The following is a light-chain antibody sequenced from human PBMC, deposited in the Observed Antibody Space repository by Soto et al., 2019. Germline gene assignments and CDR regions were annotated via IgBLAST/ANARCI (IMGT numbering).Light chain of an antibody. CDR2: GNS. CDR1: SSNIGAGYD. J-gene: IGLJ3*02. CDR3: QSYDSSLSGWV. V-gene: IGLV1-40*01. Sequence: QSVLTQPPSVSGAPGQRVTISCTGSSSNIGAGYDVHWYQQLPGTAPKLLIYGNSNRPSGVPDRFSGSKSGTSASLAITGVQAEDEAAYSCQSYDSSLSGWVFGGGTKLTVL.